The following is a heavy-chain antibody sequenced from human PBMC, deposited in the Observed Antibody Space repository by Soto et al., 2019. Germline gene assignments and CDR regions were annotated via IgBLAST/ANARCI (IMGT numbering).Heavy chain of an antibody. CDR2: INPKSGDT. CDR1: GYPLTDFY. D-gene: IGHD3-16*02. Sequence: ASVKVSCKASGYPLTDFYIHWMRQAPGQGLEWIGSINPKSGDTNNVQKFQGRVTMTRDTSISTAYLEVSRLRFDDTAVYYCAPDSSLLGSTTIRYWGQGTVVTVSS. J-gene: IGHJ4*02. CDR3: APDSSLLGSTTIRY. V-gene: IGHV1-2*02.